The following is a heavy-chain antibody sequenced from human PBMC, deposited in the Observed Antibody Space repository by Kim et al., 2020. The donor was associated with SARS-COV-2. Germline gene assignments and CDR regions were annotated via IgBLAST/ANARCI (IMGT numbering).Heavy chain of an antibody. V-gene: IGHV3-64D*06. J-gene: IGHJ4*02. CDR3: VKETYCSGGSCYLGLLDY. Sequence: KGRFTISRDNSKNTLYLQMSSLRAEDTAVYYCVKETYCSGGSCYLGLLDYWGQGTLVTVSS. D-gene: IGHD2-15*01.